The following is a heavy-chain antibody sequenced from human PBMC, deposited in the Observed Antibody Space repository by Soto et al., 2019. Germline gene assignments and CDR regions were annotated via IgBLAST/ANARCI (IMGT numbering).Heavy chain of an antibody. D-gene: IGHD4-17*01. CDR2: INPGNGNT. CDR1: GYTFTNYA. Sequence: QVQVVQSGAEVKKPGASVKVSCKASGYTFTNYAMHWVRQAPGQRLEWMGWINPGNGNTKNSQKFQGRVTITRDTFASTAYTELSSLRSEDTAMYYCARGASSVTTFYFDLWGRGTLVTVSS. CDR3: ARGASSVTTFYFDL. V-gene: IGHV1-3*01. J-gene: IGHJ2*01.